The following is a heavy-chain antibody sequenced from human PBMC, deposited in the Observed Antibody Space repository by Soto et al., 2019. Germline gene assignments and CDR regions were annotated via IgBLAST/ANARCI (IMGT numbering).Heavy chain of an antibody. Sequence: PGGSLRLSCAASGFTVSSNYMSWVRQAPGKGLEWVSVIYSGGSTYYADSVKGRFTISRDNSKSTLYLQMNSLRAEDTAVYYCARGRRYCSGGSCSVGPHYIDYWGQGTLVTVSS. CDR2: IYSGGST. V-gene: IGHV3-53*01. D-gene: IGHD2-15*01. J-gene: IGHJ4*02. CDR1: GFTVSSNY. CDR3: ARGRRYCSGGSCSVGPHYIDY.